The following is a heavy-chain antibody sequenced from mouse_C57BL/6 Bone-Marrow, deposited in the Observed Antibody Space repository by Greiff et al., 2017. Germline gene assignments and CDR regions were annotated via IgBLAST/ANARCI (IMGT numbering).Heavy chain of an antibody. CDR1: GYTLTSYW. D-gene: IGHD1-1*01. Sequence: VKLQQPGAELVKPGASVQLSCKASGYTLTSYWMHWVKQRPGQGLEWIGMIHPNSGSTNDNEKFNSKASLSVDKSSSTAYMQLNSLTSEDSAVYYCARGDYGSSYAFDYWGQGTTLTVSS. V-gene: IGHV1-64*01. CDR3: ARGDYGSSYAFDY. CDR2: IHPNSGST. J-gene: IGHJ2*01.